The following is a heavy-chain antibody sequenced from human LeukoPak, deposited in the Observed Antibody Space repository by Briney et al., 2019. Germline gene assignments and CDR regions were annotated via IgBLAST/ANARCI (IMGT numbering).Heavy chain of an antibody. D-gene: IGHD3-22*01. CDR2: ISSSGNTI. CDR1: GLTFSDYY. CDR3: ARDAYYYDSSGYYVY. Sequence: GGSLRLSCAASGLTFSDYYMSWIRQAPGKGLEWVSYISSSGNTIYYADSVKGRFTIPRDNAKNSLYLQMNSLRAEDTAVYYCARDAYYYDSSGYYVYWGQGTLVTVSS. V-gene: IGHV3-11*04. J-gene: IGHJ4*02.